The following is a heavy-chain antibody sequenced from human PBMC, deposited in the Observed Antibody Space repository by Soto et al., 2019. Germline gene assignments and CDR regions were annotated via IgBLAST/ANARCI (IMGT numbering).Heavy chain of an antibody. CDR3: ARDRIFSGGSCYPKAYGDYADAFDI. Sequence: ASVKVSCKASGGTFSTYTINWVRQAPGQGLEWMGRIILFLVIAHYAQKFQGRVTITADKSTSTAYMELSSLRSEDTAVYYCARDRIFSGGSCYPKAYGDYADAFDIWGQGTMVTVSS. CDR1: GGTFSTYT. D-gene: IGHD2-15*01. J-gene: IGHJ3*02. CDR2: IILFLVIA. V-gene: IGHV1-69*04.